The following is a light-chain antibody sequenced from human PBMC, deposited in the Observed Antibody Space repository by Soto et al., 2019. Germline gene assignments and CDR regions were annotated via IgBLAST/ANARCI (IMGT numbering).Light chain of an antibody. CDR1: QSVSSN. CDR2: GAS. V-gene: IGKV3-15*01. CDR3: QQYNNWPPLT. J-gene: IGKJ4*01. Sequence: EVRVSQSPSTLSVYTGERATLSCRASQSVSSNLAWYQQRPGQAPRLLIYGASTRATGIPARFSGSGSGTEFTLTISSLQSEDFAVYYCQQYNNWPPLTFAGGTKVAIK.